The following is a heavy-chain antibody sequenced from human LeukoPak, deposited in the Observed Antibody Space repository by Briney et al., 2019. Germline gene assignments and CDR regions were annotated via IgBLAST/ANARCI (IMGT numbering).Heavy chain of an antibody. CDR2: ISYSGNT. Sequence: SETLSLTCTVSGDSISSTYYWTWIRQPPGKGLEWIGYISYSGNTNYNPSLKSRVTISVDTSKNQFSLKLSSVTAADTAVYFCTRGVGSGYSDDWGQGTLVTVSS. J-gene: IGHJ4*02. CDR1: GDSISSTYY. CDR3: TRGVGSGYSDD. D-gene: IGHD3-22*01. V-gene: IGHV4-59*01.